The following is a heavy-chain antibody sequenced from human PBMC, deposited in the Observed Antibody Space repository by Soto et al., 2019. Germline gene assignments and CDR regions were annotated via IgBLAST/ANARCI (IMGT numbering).Heavy chain of an antibody. CDR1: GGSISSYY. CDR2: IYYSGST. J-gene: IGHJ2*01. V-gene: IGHV4-59*08. D-gene: IGHD5-12*01. CDR3: ARLDGYGSKYFDL. Sequence: QVQLQESGPGLVKPSETLSLTCTVSGGSISSYYWSWIRQPPGKGLEWIGYIYYSGSTNYNPSLKSRVTISVDTSKNQFSLKLSSVTAADTAVYYCARLDGYGSKYFDLWGRGTLVTVSS.